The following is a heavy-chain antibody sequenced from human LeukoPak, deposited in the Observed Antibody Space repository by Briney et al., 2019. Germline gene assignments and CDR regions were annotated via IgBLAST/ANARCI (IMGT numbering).Heavy chain of an antibody. CDR1: GFTFSTYG. CDR2: ISGSGGST. Sequence: TGGTLRLSCAASGFTFSTYGMSWVRQAPGKGLEWVSAISGSGGSTYYADSVKGRFTISRDNSKNTLYLQMNSLRAEDTAVYYCARDRNRVFAIWGQGTMVTVSS. J-gene: IGHJ3*02. V-gene: IGHV3-23*01. D-gene: IGHD1-14*01. CDR3: ARDRNRVFAI.